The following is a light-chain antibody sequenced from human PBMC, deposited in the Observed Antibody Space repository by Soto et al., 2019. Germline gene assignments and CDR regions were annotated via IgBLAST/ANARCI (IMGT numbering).Light chain of an antibody. CDR1: QSVLYSSNNKNY. CDR2: GVS. V-gene: IGKV4-1*01. J-gene: IGKJ1*01. CDR3: QQYGSSPRT. Sequence: IVMTQSPDSLAVSLGERATINCKSSQSVLYSSNNKNYLAWYQQKPGQAPRLLISGVSNRATGTPDRFSGSGSGTDFTLTISRLEPEDFAVYYCQQYGSSPRTFGQGTKVDIK.